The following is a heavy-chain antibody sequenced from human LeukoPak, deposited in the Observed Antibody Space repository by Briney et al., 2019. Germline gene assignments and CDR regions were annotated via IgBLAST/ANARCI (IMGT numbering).Heavy chain of an antibody. J-gene: IGHJ4*02. D-gene: IGHD3-3*01. CDR3: ARALEGSQDFGY. V-gene: IGHV3-21*01. Sequence: GGSLRLSCAASGFTFSSYSMNWVRQAPGKGLEWVSSISSSSYIYYADSVKGRFTISRDNAKNSLYLQMNSLRAEDTAVYYCARALEGSQDFGYWGQGTLVTVSS. CDR2: ISSSSYI. CDR1: GFTFSSYS.